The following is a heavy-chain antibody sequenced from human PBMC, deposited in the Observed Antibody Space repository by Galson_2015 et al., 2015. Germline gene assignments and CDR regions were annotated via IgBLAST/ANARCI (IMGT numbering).Heavy chain of an antibody. CDR3: VRGTSGWFRVDV. Sequence: SLRLSCAASGFTFSSYWMHWVRHTPGKGLVWVSRMNSDGRIIDYADSVKGRFTISRDNAKNTLDLQMNSLRVEDTAVYYCVRGTSGWFRVDVWGQGTTVTVSS. CDR2: MNSDGRII. D-gene: IGHD6-19*01. V-gene: IGHV3-74*01. J-gene: IGHJ6*02. CDR1: GFTFSSYW.